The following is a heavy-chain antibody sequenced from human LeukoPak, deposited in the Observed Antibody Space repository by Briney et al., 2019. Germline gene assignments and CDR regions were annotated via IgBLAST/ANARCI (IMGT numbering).Heavy chain of an antibody. CDR2: IYHTGTT. Sequence: PSETLSLTCALSRGSIMTTHWWSWVRQPPGKGLEWIGEIYHTGTTNYNPSLKSRLTISVDQSRNQFSLRLSSVTAADTGTYYCAAWGVDYGGNFDYSDYWGQGTLVTVSS. V-gene: IGHV4-4*02. J-gene: IGHJ4*02. D-gene: IGHD4-23*01. CDR3: AAWGVDYGGNFDYSDY. CDR1: RGSIMTTHW.